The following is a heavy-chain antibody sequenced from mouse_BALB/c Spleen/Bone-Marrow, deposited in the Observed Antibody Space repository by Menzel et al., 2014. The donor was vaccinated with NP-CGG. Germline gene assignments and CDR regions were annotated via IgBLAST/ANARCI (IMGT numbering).Heavy chain of an antibody. D-gene: IGHD2-4*01. CDR3: ARGYYDYVYAMDY. CDR2: IDPANGNT. Sequence: EVQLQQSGAELVKPGASVKLSCTASGFNIKDTYMHWVKQRPEQGLEWIGRIDPANGNTKYDPKFQGKATITADTSSNTPSMQLSSLTSEDTAVYYCARGYYDYVYAMDYWGQGTSVTVSS. CDR1: GFNIKDTY. V-gene: IGHV14-3*02. J-gene: IGHJ4*01.